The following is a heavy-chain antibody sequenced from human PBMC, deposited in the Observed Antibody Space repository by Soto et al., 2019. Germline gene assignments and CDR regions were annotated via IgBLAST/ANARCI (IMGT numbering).Heavy chain of an antibody. CDR1: GGSFSCYY. Sequence: SETLSLTCAVYGGSFSCYYWSWIRQPPGKGLEWIGEINHSGSTNYNPSLKSRVTISVDTSKNQFSLKLSSVTAADTAVYYCARGGGDIVVVPAAMKETRWFDPWGQGTLVTVSS. CDR3: ARGGGDIVVVPAAMKETRWFDP. CDR2: INHSGST. J-gene: IGHJ5*02. V-gene: IGHV4-34*01. D-gene: IGHD2-2*01.